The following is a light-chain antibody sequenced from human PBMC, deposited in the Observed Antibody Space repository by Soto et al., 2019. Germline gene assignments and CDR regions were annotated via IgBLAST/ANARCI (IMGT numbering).Light chain of an antibody. Sequence: QSVLTQPASVSGSPGQSTTISCTGASSDVGSYNLVSWYQQHPGKAPKLVIYEVNKRPSGVSNRFSGSKSGNTASLTISGLQAGDVADNYCCSCAGSINTFYVLGTGTKVTVL. CDR1: SSDVGSYNL. J-gene: IGLJ1*01. V-gene: IGLV2-23*02. CDR2: EVN. CDR3: CSCAGSINTFYV.